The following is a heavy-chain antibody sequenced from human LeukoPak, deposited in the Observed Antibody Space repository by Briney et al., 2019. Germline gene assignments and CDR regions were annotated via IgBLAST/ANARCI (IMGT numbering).Heavy chain of an antibody. V-gene: IGHV3-23*01. CDR1: GFTFSSYA. CDR3: AKDSSGAAAGYYYYYYGMDV. J-gene: IGHJ6*02. D-gene: IGHD6-13*01. Sequence: GGSLRLSCAAPGFTFSSYAMSWVRQAPGKGLEWVSAISGSGGSTYYADSVKGRFTISRDNSKNTLYLQMNSLRAEDTAVYYCAKDSSGAAAGYYYYYYGMDVWGQGTTVTVSS. CDR2: ISGSGGST.